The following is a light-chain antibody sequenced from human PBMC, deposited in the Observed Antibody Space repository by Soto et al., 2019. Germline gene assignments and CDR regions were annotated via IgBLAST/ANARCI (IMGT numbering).Light chain of an antibody. V-gene: IGKV1-5*01. CDR2: DAS. CDR3: QQYNGYPWT. Sequence: DIQMTQSPSTLSASVGDRVSISCRASQSVSSWLAWYQHKPGKAPKLLIYDASKMESGVTFRFSGSRSGTEFFLTIDSLQTGGFATYYCQQYNGYPWTFGQGTKVDIK. CDR1: QSVSSW. J-gene: IGKJ1*01.